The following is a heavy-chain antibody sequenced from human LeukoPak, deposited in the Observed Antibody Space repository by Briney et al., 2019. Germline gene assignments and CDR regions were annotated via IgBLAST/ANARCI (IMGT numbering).Heavy chain of an antibody. J-gene: IGHJ4*02. CDR3: ARSGSYGGGTGY. CDR2: INPNSGGT. CDR1: GYTFTGYY. V-gene: IGHV1-2*02. Sequence: ASVKVSCKASGYTFTGYYMHWVRQAPGQGLEWMGWINPNSGGTNYAQKFQGRVTMTRDTSISTAYMELSRPRSDDTAVYYCARSGSYGGGTGYWGQGTLVTVSS. D-gene: IGHD1-26*01.